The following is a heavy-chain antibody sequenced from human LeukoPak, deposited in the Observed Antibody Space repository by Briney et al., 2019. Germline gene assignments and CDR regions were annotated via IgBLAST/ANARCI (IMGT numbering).Heavy chain of an antibody. D-gene: IGHD6-13*01. CDR1: GGTFSSYA. V-gene: IGHV1-69*04. CDR2: TIPILGIA. Sequence: SVKVSCKASGGTFSSYAISWVRQAPGQGLEWMGRTIPILGIANYAQKFQGRVTITADKSTSTAYMELSSLRSEDTAVYYCASRLAAAGSADWFDPWGQGTLVTVSS. J-gene: IGHJ5*02. CDR3: ASRLAAAGSADWFDP.